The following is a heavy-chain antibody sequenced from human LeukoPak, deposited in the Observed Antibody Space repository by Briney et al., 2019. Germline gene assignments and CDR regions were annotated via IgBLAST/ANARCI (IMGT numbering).Heavy chain of an antibody. D-gene: IGHD3-22*01. CDR3: ARGRSSFYYDSSGYLDAFDI. Sequence: SETLCLTCAVYGGSFSGYYWSWIRQPPGKGLEWIGEINHSGSTNYNPSLKSRVTISVDTSKNQFSLKLSSVTAADTAVYYCARGRSSFYYDSSGYLDAFDIWGQGTMVTVSS. V-gene: IGHV4-34*01. CDR2: INHSGST. J-gene: IGHJ3*02. CDR1: GGSFSGYY.